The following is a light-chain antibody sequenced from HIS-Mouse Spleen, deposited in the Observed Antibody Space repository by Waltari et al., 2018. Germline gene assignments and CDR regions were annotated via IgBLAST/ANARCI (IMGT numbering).Light chain of an antibody. CDR3: YSTDSSGNHRV. V-gene: IGLV3-10*01. J-gene: IGLJ2*01. CDR2: EDS. CDR1: ALPKQY. Sequence: SYELTQPPSVSVSPGQTARITCSGDALPKQYAYWYQQKSGQAPVLFIYEDSKRPAGIPERFSGSSSGTMATLTISGDQVEDEADYYCYSTDSSGNHRVFGGGTKLTVL.